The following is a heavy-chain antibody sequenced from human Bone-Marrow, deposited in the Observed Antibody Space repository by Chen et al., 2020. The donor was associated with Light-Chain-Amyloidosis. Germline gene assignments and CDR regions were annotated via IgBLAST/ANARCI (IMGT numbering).Heavy chain of an antibody. CDR1: GYTFPNYW. V-gene: IGHV5-51*01. CDR2: IYPDDSDS. J-gene: IGHJ4*02. Sequence: EVQLEQSGPEVKKPGESLKISCKGSGYTFPNYWIGWVRQMPGKGLEWMGVIYPDDSDSRYSPSFEGHVTIPADKSITTAYLQWRSLKASDTAMYYCARRRDGYNFDYWGQGTLVTVSS. D-gene: IGHD5-12*01. CDR3: ARRRDGYNFDY.